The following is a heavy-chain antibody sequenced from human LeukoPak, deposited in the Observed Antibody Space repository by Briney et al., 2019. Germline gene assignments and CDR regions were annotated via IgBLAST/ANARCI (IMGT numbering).Heavy chain of an antibody. CDR3: ARVYYASWSGQPLSQHWLDP. Sequence: PGGSLRLSCTASGFTFRDYYVTWIRQTPGKGLEWVSYIRGTGSSTAYADSVKGRFAISRDNAKNSLYLQMNGLRVEDTAVYYCARVYYASWSGQPLSQHWLDPWGQGTLVTVSS. CDR2: IRGTGSST. V-gene: IGHV3-11*04. D-gene: IGHD3-3*01. CDR1: GFTFRDYY. J-gene: IGHJ5*02.